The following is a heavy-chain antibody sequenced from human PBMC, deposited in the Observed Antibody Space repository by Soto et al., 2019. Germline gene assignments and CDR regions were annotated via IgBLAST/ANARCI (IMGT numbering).Heavy chain of an antibody. D-gene: IGHD3-22*01. J-gene: IGHJ4*02. V-gene: IGHV3-11*01. CDR2: ISESGTTI. CDR1: GFAFSAYY. CDR3: TRSDYDTSGYTDY. Sequence: QVHLVESGGGLVKPGGSLRLSCAASGFAFSAYYMSWIRQAPGKGLEWLSYISESGTTIYYADSVKGRFTISRDNAKNSLDLQMNSLRAEDTAVYYCTRSDYDTSGYTDYWGQGPLVTVSS.